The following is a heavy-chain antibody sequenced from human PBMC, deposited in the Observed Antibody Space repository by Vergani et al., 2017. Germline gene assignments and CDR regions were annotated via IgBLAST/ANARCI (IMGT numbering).Heavy chain of an antibody. CDR1: GYTFTSYG. CDR3: ARDHVEGAYYYDSSGYYLYYYYGMDV. CDR2: ISAYNGNT. J-gene: IGHJ6*02. V-gene: IGHV1-18*01. D-gene: IGHD3-22*01. Sequence: QVQLVQSGAEEKKPGASVKVSCKASGYTFTSYGISWVRQAPGQGLEWMGWISAYNGNTNYAQKLQGRVTMTTDTSTSTAYMELRSLRSDDTAVYYCARDHVEGAYYYDSSGYYLYYYYGMDVWGQGTTVTVSS.